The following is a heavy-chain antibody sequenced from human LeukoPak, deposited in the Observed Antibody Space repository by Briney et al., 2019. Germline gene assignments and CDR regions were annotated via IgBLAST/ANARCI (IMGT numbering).Heavy chain of an antibody. CDR1: GFTFDDYA. CDR2: ISWNSGSI. Sequence: GGSLRLSCAASGFTFDDYAMHWVRQAPGKGLEWVSGISWNSGSIGYADSVKGRFTISRDNAKNSLYLQMNSLRAEDTALYYCAKDIYSYGSGGFDYWGQGTLVTVSS. D-gene: IGHD5-18*01. CDR3: AKDIYSYGSGGFDY. V-gene: IGHV3-9*01. J-gene: IGHJ4*02.